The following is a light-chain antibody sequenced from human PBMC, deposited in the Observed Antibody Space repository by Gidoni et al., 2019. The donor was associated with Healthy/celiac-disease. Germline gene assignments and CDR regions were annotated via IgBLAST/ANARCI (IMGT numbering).Light chain of an antibody. V-gene: IGKV3-15*01. J-gene: IGKJ1*01. CDR3: QQYNNWLTWT. CDR2: GAS. CDR1: QSVSSN. Sequence: EIVMTQSPATLSVSPGERATLSCRASQSVSSNLAWYQQKPGQAPRLLISGASTRATGIPGRFSGSGSGTEFTLTISSLQSEDFAVYYCQQYNNWLTWTFGQGTKVEIK.